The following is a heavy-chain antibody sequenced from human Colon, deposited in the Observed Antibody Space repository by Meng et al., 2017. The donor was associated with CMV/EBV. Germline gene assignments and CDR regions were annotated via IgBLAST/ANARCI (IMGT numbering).Heavy chain of an antibody. Sequence: SLKISCVASGFTLDDYVIQWVRQSPGKGLEWVSSITWNSAWIDYADSVKGRFTVSRDNARKSVFLEMNSLRVEDTALYYCARIAARRPNYSYYYGLDVWGQGTTVTVSS. CDR1: GFTLDDYV. CDR3: ARIAARRPNYSYYYGLDV. V-gene: IGHV3-9*01. CDR2: ITWNSAWI. D-gene: IGHD6-6*01. J-gene: IGHJ6*02.